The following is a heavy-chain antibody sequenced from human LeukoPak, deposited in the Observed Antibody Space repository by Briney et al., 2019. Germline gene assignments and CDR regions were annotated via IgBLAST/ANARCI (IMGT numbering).Heavy chain of an antibody. Sequence: SETLSLTCTVSAGSISSYYWSWIRQPAGKGLEWIGRIYTSGSTNYNPSLKSRVTMSVDTSKNQFSLKLSSVTAADTAVYYCAGDLRVRAGTTENAFDIWGQGTMVTVSS. CDR1: AGSISSYY. V-gene: IGHV4-4*07. J-gene: IGHJ3*02. CDR3: AGDLRVRAGTTENAFDI. D-gene: IGHD1-7*01. CDR2: IYTSGST.